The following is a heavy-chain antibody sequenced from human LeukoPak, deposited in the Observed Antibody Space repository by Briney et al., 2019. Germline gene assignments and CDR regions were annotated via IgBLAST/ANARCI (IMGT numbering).Heavy chain of an antibody. V-gene: IGHV4-39*07. CDR3: ARNLAGHFGGFYFDY. Sequence: PSETLSLTCTVSGGSISSSTYYWGWIRQPPGKGLEWIGSIFYSGSTYYNPSLKSRATISVDTSKNQFSLKLSSVTAAGTAVYYCARNLAGHFGGFYFDYWGQGTLVTVSS. CDR2: IFYSGST. J-gene: IGHJ4*02. D-gene: IGHD2-21*01. CDR1: GGSISSSTYY.